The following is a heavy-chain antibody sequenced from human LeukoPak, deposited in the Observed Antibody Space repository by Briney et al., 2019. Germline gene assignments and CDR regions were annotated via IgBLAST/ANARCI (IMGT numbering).Heavy chain of an antibody. J-gene: IGHJ6*02. Sequence: GGSLRLSCAASGFTVSSNYMSWVRQAPGKGLEWVSVIHSGGSTYYADSVKGRFTISRDNSKNTLYLQMNSLRAEDTAVYYCARELRISLRRLSASVSGMDVGRQGTTVSVSS. CDR3: ARELRISLRRLSASVSGMDV. CDR1: GFTVSSNY. CDR2: IHSGGST. D-gene: IGHD4-17*01. V-gene: IGHV3-66*01.